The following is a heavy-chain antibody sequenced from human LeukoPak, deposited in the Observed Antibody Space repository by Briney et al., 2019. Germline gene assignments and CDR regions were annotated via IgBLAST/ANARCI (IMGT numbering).Heavy chain of an antibody. V-gene: IGHV4-30-4*01. D-gene: IGHD2-2*01. J-gene: IGHJ3*02. CDR1: GGSISSGDYY. CDR3: ARVVVPAARVVAFDI. CDR2: IYYSGST. Sequence: SQTLSLTCTVSGGSISSGDYYWSWIRQPPGKGLEWIGYIYYSGSTYYNPSLKSRVTISVDTSKNQFSLKLSSVTAADTAVYYCARVVVPAARVVAFDIWGQGTMATVSS.